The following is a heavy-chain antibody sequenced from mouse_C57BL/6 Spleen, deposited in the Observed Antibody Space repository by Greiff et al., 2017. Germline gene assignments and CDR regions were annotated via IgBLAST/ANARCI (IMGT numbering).Heavy chain of an antibody. CDR1: GYTFTDYA. D-gene: IGHD1-1*01. CDR2: ISTYYGDA. J-gene: IGHJ4*01. V-gene: IGHV1-67*01. CDR3: ARSYCGSSPYYYAMDY. Sequence: QVQLQQSGPELVRPGVSVKISCKGSGYTFTDYAMHWVKQSHAKSLEWIGVISTYYGDASYNQKFKDKDTMTVDKSSSTAYMELARLTSEDSAVYYCARSYCGSSPYYYAMDYWGQGTSVTVSS.